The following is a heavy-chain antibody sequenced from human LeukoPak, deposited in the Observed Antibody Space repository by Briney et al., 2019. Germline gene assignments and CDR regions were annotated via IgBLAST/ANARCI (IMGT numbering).Heavy chain of an antibody. V-gene: IGHV3-30-3*01. D-gene: IGHD6-13*01. J-gene: IGHJ6*02. CDR3: ARGKQQLDYFYNYRMDV. CDR1: GFTFNYFA. CDR2: ISRDGSNQ. Sequence: GGSLRLSCAASGFTFNYFAMHWVRQAPGKGLDWVAVISRDGSNQYYADSVKGRFTISRDNSENTLYLQMSSLISDDTALYYCARGKQQLDYFYNYRMDVWGQGTTVTVSS.